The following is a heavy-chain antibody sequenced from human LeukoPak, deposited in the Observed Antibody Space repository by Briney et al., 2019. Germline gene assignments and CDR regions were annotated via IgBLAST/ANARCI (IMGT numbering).Heavy chain of an antibody. V-gene: IGHV4-34*01. CDR2: INHGGST. D-gene: IGHD5-12*01. Sequence: SETLSLTCAVYGGSFSGYYWSWIRQPPGKGLEWIGEINHGGSTNYNPSLKSRVTISVDTSKNQFSLKLSSVTAADTAVYYCASRDVDIVATTTKFDYWGQGTLVTVSS. CDR1: GGSFSGYY. CDR3: ASRDVDIVATTTKFDY. J-gene: IGHJ4*02.